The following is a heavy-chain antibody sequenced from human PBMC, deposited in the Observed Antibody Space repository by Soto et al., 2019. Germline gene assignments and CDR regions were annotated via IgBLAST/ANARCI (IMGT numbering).Heavy chain of an antibody. V-gene: IGHV3-74*01. Sequence: GGSLRLSCAASGFTFSSSWMHWVRQAPGKGLVWVSRVSGDGSSTNYADSVKGRFTISRDNAKNTLYLQMNSLRADDTAAYYCARSYYYDSSGRGSGRGCYFDYWGQGTLVTVSS. J-gene: IGHJ4*02. CDR2: VSGDGSST. CDR3: ARSYYYDSSGRGSGRGCYFDY. CDR1: GFTFSSSW. D-gene: IGHD3-22*01.